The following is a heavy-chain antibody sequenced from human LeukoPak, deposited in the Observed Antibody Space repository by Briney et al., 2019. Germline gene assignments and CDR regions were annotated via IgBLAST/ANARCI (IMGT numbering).Heavy chain of an antibody. CDR3: ARSNWNYVDY. D-gene: IGHD1-20*01. CDR1: GGSISSGGYY. J-gene: IGHJ4*02. Sequence: PSETLSLTCTVSGGSISSGGYYWSWIRQPPGKGLEWIGYIYHSGSTYYNPSLKSRVTISVDRSKNQFSLKLSSVTAADTAVYYCARSNWNYVDYWGQGTLVTVSS. V-gene: IGHV4-30-2*01. CDR2: IYHSGST.